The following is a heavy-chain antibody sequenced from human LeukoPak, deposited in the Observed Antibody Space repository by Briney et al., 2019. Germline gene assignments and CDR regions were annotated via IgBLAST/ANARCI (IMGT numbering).Heavy chain of an antibody. Sequence: GGSLRLSCAASGFTFSSYSMNWVRQAPGKGLEWVSSISSSSSYIYYADSVKGRFTISRDNAKSSLYLQMNSLRAEDTAVYYCARVEYSGSYVDYWGQGTLVTVSS. J-gene: IGHJ4*02. V-gene: IGHV3-21*01. CDR2: ISSSSSYI. CDR3: ARVEYSGSYVDY. D-gene: IGHD1-26*01. CDR1: GFTFSSYS.